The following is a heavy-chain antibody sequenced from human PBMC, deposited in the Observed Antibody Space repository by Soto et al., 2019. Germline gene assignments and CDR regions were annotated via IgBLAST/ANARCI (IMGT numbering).Heavy chain of an antibody. CDR1: GFTFSSYA. CDR2: ISSNGGST. Sequence: EVQLVESGGGLVQPGGSLRLSCAASGFTFSSYAMHWVRQAPGKGLEYVSAISSNGGSTYYANSVKGRFTISRDNSKNTLYLQMGSLRAEDMAVYYCARDLYSSSTGYYYYYMDVWGKGTTVTVSS. CDR3: ARDLYSSSTGYYYYYMDV. D-gene: IGHD6-6*01. J-gene: IGHJ6*03. V-gene: IGHV3-64*01.